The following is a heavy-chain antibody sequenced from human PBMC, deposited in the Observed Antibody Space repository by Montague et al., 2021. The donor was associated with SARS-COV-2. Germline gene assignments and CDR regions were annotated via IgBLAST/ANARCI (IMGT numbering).Heavy chain of an antibody. V-gene: IGHV3-9*01. Sequence: SLRLSSAASGFIFGDYAMPWVRQRPGKGLEWVSSIRWDRGDKSYAGSVKGRFPISRDDAKNSLYLQMESLRPEDTALSYCGKASASNARWMQSPINYWGQGTPVIGSS. D-gene: IGHD5-12*01. CDR1: GFIFGDYA. CDR2: IRWDRGDK. CDR3: GKASASNARWMQSPINY. J-gene: IGHJ4*02.